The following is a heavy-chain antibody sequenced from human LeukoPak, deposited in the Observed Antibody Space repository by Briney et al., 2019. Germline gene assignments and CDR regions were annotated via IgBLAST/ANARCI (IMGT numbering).Heavy chain of an antibody. V-gene: IGHV4-61*01. D-gene: IGHD5-12*01. CDR2: IYDSGST. Sequence: SETLSLTCTVSGGSVSSGSYYWSRIRQPPGKGLEWIGYIYDSGSTNYNPSLKSRVTISVDTSKNQFSLKLSSVTAADTAVYYFARGLNSGWYVDYWGHCSLVTVSS. CDR3: ARGLNSGWYVDY. J-gene: IGHJ4*01. CDR1: GGSVSSGSYY.